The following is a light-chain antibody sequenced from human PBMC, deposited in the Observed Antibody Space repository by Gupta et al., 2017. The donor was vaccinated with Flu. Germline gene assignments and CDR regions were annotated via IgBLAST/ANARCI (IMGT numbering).Light chain of an antibody. CDR1: QSVSSY. CDR3: QQRSNWPGA. J-gene: IGKJ3*01. V-gene: IGKV3-11*01. Sequence: EIVLTQSPATLSLSPGERATLSCRASQSVSSYLARYQQKPGQAPRLLIYDASNRATAIPARFSGSGSGTDFTLTISIRGPEDFAVYYCQQRSNWPGAFGPGTKVDIK. CDR2: DAS.